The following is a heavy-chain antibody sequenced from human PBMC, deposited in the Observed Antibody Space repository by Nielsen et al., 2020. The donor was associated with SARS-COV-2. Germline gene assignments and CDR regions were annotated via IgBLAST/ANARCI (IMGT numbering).Heavy chain of an antibody. CDR1: GYTFTSYY. V-gene: IGHV1-46*01. CDR2: INPSGGST. J-gene: IGHJ5*02. CDR3: ARGGYSSGWYNNWFDP. D-gene: IGHD6-19*01. Sequence: ASVKVSCKASGYTFTSYYMHWVRQAPGQGLEWMEIINPSGGSTSYAQKFQGRVTMTRDTSTSTVYMELSSLRSEDTAVYYCARGGYSSGWYNNWFDPWGQGTLVTVSS.